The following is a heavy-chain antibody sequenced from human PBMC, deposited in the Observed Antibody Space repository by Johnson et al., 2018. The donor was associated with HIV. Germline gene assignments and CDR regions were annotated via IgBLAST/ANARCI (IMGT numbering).Heavy chain of an antibody. J-gene: IGHJ3*02. Sequence: QVQLMESGGGLVKPGGSLRLSCAASGFTFSSYGMHWVRQAPGTGLEWVAVIWYDGSNKYYADSVKGRFTISRDNSKNTLYLQMKSLRPEDTAVYYCAKESKWESRTPHAFDMWGQGTMVTVSS. CDR2: IWYDGSNK. D-gene: IGHD1-26*01. CDR1: GFTFSSYG. V-gene: IGHV3-30*02. CDR3: AKESKWESRTPHAFDM.